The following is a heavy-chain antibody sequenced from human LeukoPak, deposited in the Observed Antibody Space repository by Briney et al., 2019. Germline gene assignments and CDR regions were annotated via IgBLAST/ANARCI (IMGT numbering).Heavy chain of an antibody. CDR2: IRSKANSYAT. V-gene: IGHV3-73*01. D-gene: IGHD3-10*01. CDR3: YTSGDSTGDH. J-gene: IGHJ4*02. Sequence: GGSLKLSCAASGFTFSGSAMHWVRQASGKGLEWVGRIRSKANSYATAYAASVKGRFTISRDDSKNTAFLQMNSLKSEDTAVYYCYTSGDSTGDHWGQGTLVTVSS. CDR1: GFTFSGSA.